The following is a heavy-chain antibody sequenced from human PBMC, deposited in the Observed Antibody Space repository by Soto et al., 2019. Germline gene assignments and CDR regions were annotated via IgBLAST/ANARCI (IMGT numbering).Heavy chain of an antibody. D-gene: IGHD1-26*01. Sequence: QVQLVESGGGVVQPGRSLRLSCAASGFTFSSYGMHWVRQAPGKGLEWGAVISYDGSNKYDADSVKGRFTSSRDNSKNTQYLQMNSLRAEDTAVYYCAKDHAYGRSYYGDAFDLWGQGTMVTVSS. V-gene: IGHV3-30*18. J-gene: IGHJ3*01. CDR3: AKDHAYGRSYYGDAFDL. CDR1: GFTFSSYG. CDR2: ISYDGSNK.